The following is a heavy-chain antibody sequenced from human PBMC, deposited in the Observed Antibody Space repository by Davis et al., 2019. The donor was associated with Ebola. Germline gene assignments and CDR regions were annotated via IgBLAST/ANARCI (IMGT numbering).Heavy chain of an antibody. V-gene: IGHV3-33*01. CDR3: ARDQAAHFDY. J-gene: IGHJ4*02. CDR2: IWYDGSNK. CDR1: GFTFSSYG. Sequence: GESLKISCAASGFTFSSYGMHWVRQAPGKGLEWVAVIWYDGSNKYYADSVKGRFTISRDNSKNTLYLQMNSLRAEDTAVYYCARDQAAHFDYWGQGTLVTVSS. D-gene: IGHD6-25*01.